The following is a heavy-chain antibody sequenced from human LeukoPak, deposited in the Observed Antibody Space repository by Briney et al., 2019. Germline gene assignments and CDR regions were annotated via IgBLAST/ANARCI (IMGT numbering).Heavy chain of an antibody. CDR1: GNSFSTYW. J-gene: IGHJ4*02. Sequence: PGESLKISCKGSGNSFSTYWIGWVRQMPGEGLGLVGVVYPADSEIKYGPSFEGQVTVSADKSTSTAHLQWSSLNASENAMYYCARLADCGGDCYWGGYFDYWGQGVPVTVSS. CDR2: VYPADSEI. D-gene: IGHD2-21*02. CDR3: ARLADCGGDCYWGGYFDY. V-gene: IGHV5-51*01.